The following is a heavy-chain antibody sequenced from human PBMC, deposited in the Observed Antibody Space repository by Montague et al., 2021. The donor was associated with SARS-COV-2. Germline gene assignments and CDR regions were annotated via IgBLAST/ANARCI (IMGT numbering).Heavy chain of an antibody. J-gene: IGHJ5*01. CDR1: GGSISSSSYY. D-gene: IGHD5-12*01. CDR2: IYYSRST. CDR3: ARGYSGYEDTTGFDS. V-gene: IGHV4-39*01. Sequence: SETLSLTCTVSGGSISSSSYYCCWIRQPPGKGLEWIVSIYYSRSTYYNPSLKSRITISVDTSKNQFSLKLSSVTAADTAVYYCARGYSGYEDTTGFDSWGQGTL.